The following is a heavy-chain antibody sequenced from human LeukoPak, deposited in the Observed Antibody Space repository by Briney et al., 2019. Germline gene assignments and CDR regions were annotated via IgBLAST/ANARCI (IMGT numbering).Heavy chain of an antibody. V-gene: IGHV3-7*01. CDR3: ARDPIGGY. CDR2: IKQDGSEK. CDR1: GFTFSNAW. J-gene: IGHJ4*02. Sequence: GGSLRLSCAASGFTFSNAWMSWVRQAPGKGLEWVANIKQDGSEKYYVDSVKGRFTISRDNAKNSLYLQMNSLRAEDTAVYYCARDPIGGYWGQGTLVTVSS.